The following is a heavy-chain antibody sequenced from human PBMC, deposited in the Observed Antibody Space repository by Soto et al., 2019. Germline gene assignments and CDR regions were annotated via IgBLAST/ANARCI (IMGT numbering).Heavy chain of an antibody. Sequence: LSLTCTVSNFSVLTSIYYWAWIRQPPGKGLEWVGTVYYTGTTYYNPSLQSRVTISIDTSKNQFSLNLNSVTAADTAVYYCARNWNLALVPAAYFDSWGQGXLVTVYS. CDR1: NFSVLTSIYY. CDR3: ARNWNLALVPAAYFDS. J-gene: IGHJ4*02. V-gene: IGHV4-39*01. CDR2: VYYTGTT. D-gene: IGHD2-2*01.